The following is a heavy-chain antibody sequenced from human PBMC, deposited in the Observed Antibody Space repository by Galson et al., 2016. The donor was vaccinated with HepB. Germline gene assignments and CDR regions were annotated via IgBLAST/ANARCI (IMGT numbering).Heavy chain of an antibody. V-gene: IGHV3-9*01. CDR1: GFTFDSYD. J-gene: IGHJ4*02. CDR2: ISRNSDYI. Sequence: SLRLSCAASGFTFDSYDMHWVRQVPEKGLEWVSGISRNSDYIGYADSEKGRVTISRDNAKNSLYREMSSLRPEDTAVYYCARDLFGYCTGGKCFLTDWGRGTLVSVSS. D-gene: IGHD2-8*02. CDR3: ARDLFGYCTGGKCFLTD.